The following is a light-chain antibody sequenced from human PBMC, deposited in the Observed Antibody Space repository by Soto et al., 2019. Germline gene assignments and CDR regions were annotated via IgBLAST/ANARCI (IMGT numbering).Light chain of an antibody. Sequence: DIGLTQTPLSSPVTLGHPASISCRASQSLVHRDGNTYLTWLQQRPGQPPRLLIYMISNRFYGVPDRFSGSGAGTDFTLKISRVEADDVGVYYCRQATQAYTFGEGTKLEIK. CDR2: MIS. CDR3: RQATQAYT. CDR1: QSLVHRDGNTY. J-gene: IGKJ2*01. V-gene: IGKV2-24*01.